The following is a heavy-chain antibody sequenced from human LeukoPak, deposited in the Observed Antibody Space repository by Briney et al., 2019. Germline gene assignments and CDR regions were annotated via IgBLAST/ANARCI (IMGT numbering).Heavy chain of an antibody. CDR1: GYSISSGYY. Sequence: PSETLSLTCAVSGYSISSGYYWGWIRQPPGKGLECIGSLYDSGSTYYNPSLKSRVTISVDTSKNHFSLKLSSVTAADTAVYYCARPGGLGYCSSTSCYKFWYFDLWGRGTLVTVSS. V-gene: IGHV4-38-2*01. D-gene: IGHD2-2*02. J-gene: IGHJ2*01. CDR3: ARPGGLGYCSSTSCYKFWYFDL. CDR2: LYDSGST.